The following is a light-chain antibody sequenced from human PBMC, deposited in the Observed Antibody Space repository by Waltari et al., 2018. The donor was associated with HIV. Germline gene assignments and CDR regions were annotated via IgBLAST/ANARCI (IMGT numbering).Light chain of an antibody. CDR1: QTISSY. CDR2: GAS. Sequence: DIQMTQSPSSLSASVGDRVTITCRAIQTISSYLNWYQQKPGKAPMLLIYGASTLHSGVPSRFSGSGSGTDFTLTISSLQPEDFATYYCQQSYSTPRTFGQGTKLEIK. J-gene: IGKJ2*01. V-gene: IGKV1-39*01. CDR3: QQSYSTPRT.